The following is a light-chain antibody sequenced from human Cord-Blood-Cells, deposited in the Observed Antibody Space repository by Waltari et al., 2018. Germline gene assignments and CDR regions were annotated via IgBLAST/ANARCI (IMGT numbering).Light chain of an antibody. CDR2: DVS. Sequence: QSALTQPASVSGSPGQSIAIPCTGTSSDVGGYNYVSWYQQHPGKAPKLMIYDVSNRPSGVSNRFSGSKSGNTASLTISGLQAEDEADYYCRSYTSSSTLVFGGGTKLTVL. CDR3: RSYTSSSTLV. J-gene: IGLJ2*01. CDR1: SSDVGGYNY. V-gene: IGLV2-14*01.